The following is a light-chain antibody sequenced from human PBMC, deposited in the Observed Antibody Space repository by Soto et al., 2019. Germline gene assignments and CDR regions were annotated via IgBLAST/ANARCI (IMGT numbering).Light chain of an antibody. J-gene: IGKJ1*01. V-gene: IGKV3-20*01. CDR3: HHYDSSPWT. Sequence: EIVLTQSPGTLSLSPGERATLSCRASQSVSSNFLAWYQQKPGQAPRLLIYGASSRATDIPDRFSGSGSGTDFTLTISRLEPEDFAVYYCHHYDSSPWTFGQGTKVEIK. CDR2: GAS. CDR1: QSVSSNF.